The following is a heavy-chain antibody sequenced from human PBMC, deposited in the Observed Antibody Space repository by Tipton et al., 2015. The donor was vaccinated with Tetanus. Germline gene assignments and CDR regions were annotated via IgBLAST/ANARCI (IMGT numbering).Heavy chain of an antibody. V-gene: IGHV4-30-2*01. CDR2: IYHSGST. D-gene: IGHD5-24*01. J-gene: IGHJ4*02. CDR3: ARGLDPYKSGNF. Sequence: LRLSCTVSGDSISSGGYSWSWIRQPPGKGLEWIGYIYHSGSTYYNPSLKSRVTISVDTSKNQFPLRLTSVTAADTAVYFCARGLDPYKSGNFWGQGTLVTVSS. CDR1: GDSISSGGYS.